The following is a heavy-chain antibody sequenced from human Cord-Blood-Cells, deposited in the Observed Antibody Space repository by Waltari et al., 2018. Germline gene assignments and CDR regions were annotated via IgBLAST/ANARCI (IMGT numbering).Heavy chain of an antibody. J-gene: IGHJ6*03. CDR1: GGSISSYY. Sequence: QVQLQESGPGLVKPSETLSLTCTVSGGSISSYYWSWIRQPPGKGLEWIGYIYYSGSTNYNPSLKSRVTISVDTSKNQFSLKLSSVTAADTAVYYCARTYYYGSGSYYYYYYYYMDVWGKGTTVTISS. CDR2: IYYSGST. CDR3: ARTYYYGSGSYYYYYYYYMDV. D-gene: IGHD3-10*01. V-gene: IGHV4-59*01.